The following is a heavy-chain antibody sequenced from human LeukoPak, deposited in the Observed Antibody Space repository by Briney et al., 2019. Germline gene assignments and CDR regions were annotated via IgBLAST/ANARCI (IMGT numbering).Heavy chain of an antibody. CDR2: MNPNSGNT. CDR1: GYTFTSYD. CDR3: ARECSGGSCHYYYGMDV. Sequence: ASVKVSCKASGYTFTSYDINWVRQATGQGLEWMGWMNPNSGNTNYAQKFQGRVTMTRDTSISTAYMELSRLRSDDTAVYYCARECSGGSCHYYYGMDVWGQGTTVTVSS. J-gene: IGHJ6*02. V-gene: IGHV1-8*01. D-gene: IGHD2-15*01.